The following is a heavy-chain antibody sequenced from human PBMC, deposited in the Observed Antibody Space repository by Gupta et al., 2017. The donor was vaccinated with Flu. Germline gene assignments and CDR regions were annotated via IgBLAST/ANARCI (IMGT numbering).Heavy chain of an antibody. D-gene: IGHD4/OR15-4a*01. CDR2: IYDSGAT. Sequence: QVQLQESGPGLVKPSQTLSLTCSVSGGSIRSSDHYWNWLRQPAGKGLEWSGRIYDSGATNDNPSLKSRVTRSVDTPKSQFSLKLSSVTAADTAVYYCARVGADYPRRAFDIWGQGTEVTVSS. J-gene: IGHJ3*02. CDR3: ARVGADYPRRAFDI. CDR1: GGSIRSSDHY. V-gene: IGHV4-61*02.